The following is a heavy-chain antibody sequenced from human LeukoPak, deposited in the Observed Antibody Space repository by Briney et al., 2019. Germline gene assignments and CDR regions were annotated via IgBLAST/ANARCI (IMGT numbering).Heavy chain of an antibody. Sequence: SETLSLTCAVYGGSFSGYYWSWIRQPPGKGLEWIGEINHSGSTNYNPSLKSRVTISVDTSKNQFSLKLSSVTAADTAVYYCARVNYDFWSGYLSYYYYMDVWGKGTTVTVSS. D-gene: IGHD3-3*01. CDR2: INHSGST. CDR1: GGSFSGYY. V-gene: IGHV4-34*01. J-gene: IGHJ6*03. CDR3: ARVNYDFWSGYLSYYYYMDV.